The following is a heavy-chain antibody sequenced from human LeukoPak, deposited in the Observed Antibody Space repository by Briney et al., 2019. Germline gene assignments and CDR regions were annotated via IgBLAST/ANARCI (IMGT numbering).Heavy chain of an antibody. J-gene: IGHJ6*04. V-gene: IGHV1-18*04. Sequence: GASVKVSCKASGYTFTSYGISWVRQAPGQGLEWMGWISAYNGNTNYAQKLQGRVTMTTDTSTSTAYMELRSLRSDDTAVYYCASDALWFGELLYPYYYYYGMDVWGKGTTVTVSS. CDR1: GYTFTSYG. CDR3: ASDALWFGELLYPYYYYYGMDV. CDR2: ISAYNGNT. D-gene: IGHD3-10*01.